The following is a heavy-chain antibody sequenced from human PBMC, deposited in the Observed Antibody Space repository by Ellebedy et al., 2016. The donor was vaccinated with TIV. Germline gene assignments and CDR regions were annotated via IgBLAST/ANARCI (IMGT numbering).Heavy chain of an antibody. J-gene: IGHJ3*02. CDR3: ARSLRYFGSATGAFDI. D-gene: IGHD3-10*01. CDR1: GFTFSSYS. V-gene: IGHV3-48*02. CDR2: TSTSSSII. Sequence: PGGSLRLSCAATGFTFSSYSMNWVRQAPGKGLEWVSYTSTSSSIIYYAASVKGRFTISRDNAKNSLYLQMNSLRDEDTAVYYCARSLRYFGSATGAFDIWGQGTMVTVSS.